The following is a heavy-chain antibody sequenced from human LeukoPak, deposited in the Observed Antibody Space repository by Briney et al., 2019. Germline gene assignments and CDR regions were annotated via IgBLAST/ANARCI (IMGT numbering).Heavy chain of an antibody. CDR1: GFTFSSYA. CDR3: AKDRDDSSGFYHDY. D-gene: IGHD3-22*01. CDR2: ISGSGGSI. J-gene: IGHJ4*02. Sequence: GGSLRLSCAASGFTFSSYAMSWVRQAPGKGLEWVSAISGSGGSIYYADSVKGRFTISRDNFKNILYLQMNSLRAEDTAVYYCAKDRDDSSGFYHDYWGQGTLLTVSS. V-gene: IGHV3-23*01.